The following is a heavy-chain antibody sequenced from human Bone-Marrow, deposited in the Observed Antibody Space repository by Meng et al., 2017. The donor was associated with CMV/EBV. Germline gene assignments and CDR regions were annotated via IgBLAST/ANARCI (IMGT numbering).Heavy chain of an antibody. CDR1: GYTLTELS. CDR2: FDPEDGET. V-gene: IGHV1-24*01. D-gene: IGHD5-24*01. Sequence: ASVKVSCKVSGYTLTELSMHWVRQAPGKGREWMGGFDPEDGETIYAQKFQGRVTMTRNTSISTAYMELSSLRSEDTAVYYCARGRRWLQLGTGYYFDYWGQGTLVTVSS. CDR3: ARGRRWLQLGTGYYFDY. J-gene: IGHJ4*02.